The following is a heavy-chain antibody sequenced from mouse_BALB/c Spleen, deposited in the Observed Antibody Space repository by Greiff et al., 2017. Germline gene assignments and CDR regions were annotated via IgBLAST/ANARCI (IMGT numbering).Heavy chain of an antibody. CDR2: INPYNDGT. V-gene: IGHV1-14*01. CDR1: GYTFTSYV. D-gene: IGHD2-3*01. J-gene: IGHJ3*01. Sequence: EVQLQQSGPELVKPGASVKMSCKASGYTFTSYVMHWVKQKPGQGLEWIGYINPYNDGTKYNEKFKGKATLTSDKSSSTAYMELSSLTSEDSAVYYCARESYDGYYLFAYWGQGTLVTVSA. CDR3: ARESYDGYYLFAY.